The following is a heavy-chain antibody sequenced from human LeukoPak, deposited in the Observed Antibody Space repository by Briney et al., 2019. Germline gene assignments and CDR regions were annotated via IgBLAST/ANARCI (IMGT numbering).Heavy chain of an antibody. Sequence: GASVKVSCKASGYTFTGYYMHWVRQAPGQGLEWMGWINPNSGGTNYAQKFQGRVTMTRDTSISTAYMELSRLRSDDTAVYYCAREANVVVTAILSVHELQTSQFDYWGQGTLVTVSS. CDR3: AREANVVVTAILSVHELQTSQFDY. CDR1: GYTFTGYY. D-gene: IGHD2-21*02. CDR2: INPNSGGT. J-gene: IGHJ4*02. V-gene: IGHV1-2*02.